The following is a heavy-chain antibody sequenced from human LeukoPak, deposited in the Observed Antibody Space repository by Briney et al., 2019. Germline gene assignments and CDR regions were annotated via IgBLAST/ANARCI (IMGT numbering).Heavy chain of an antibody. CDR2: INPNNGGP. CDR3: ARLGPVIRGEGDN. Sequence: ASVKVSCKASGYTFIDYYMHWVRQAPVQGLEWMGWINPNNGGPRFAQKFQGRVTMTSDTSISTAFMELTSLRSDDTAVYYCARLGPVIRGEGDNWGQGTLVTVSS. V-gene: IGHV1-2*02. CDR1: GYTFIDYY. J-gene: IGHJ4*02. D-gene: IGHD3-10*01.